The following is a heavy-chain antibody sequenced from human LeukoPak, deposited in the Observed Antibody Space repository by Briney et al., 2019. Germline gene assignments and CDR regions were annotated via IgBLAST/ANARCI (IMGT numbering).Heavy chain of an antibody. Sequence: GSSVKVSCKASGGTFISYAISWVRQAPGQGREWRGGIIPIFGTANYAQKFQGRVTITTDESTSTAYMELSSLRSEDTAVYYCASRYSSGFHFDYWGQGTLVTVSS. V-gene: IGHV1-69*05. CDR1: GGTFISYA. D-gene: IGHD3-22*01. CDR2: IIPIFGTA. CDR3: ASRYSSGFHFDY. J-gene: IGHJ4*02.